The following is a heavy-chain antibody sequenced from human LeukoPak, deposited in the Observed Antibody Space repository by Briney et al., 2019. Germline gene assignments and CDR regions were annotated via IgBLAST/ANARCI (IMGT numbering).Heavy chain of an antibody. CDR3: ARNQRRLDY. V-gene: IGHV3-7*01. Sequence: GGSLRLSCAVSGITLSNYGMSWVRQAPGKGLELVANIKQDGSEKYYVDSVKGRFTISRDNAKNSLYLQVNSLRAEDTAVYYCARNQRRLDYWGQGTLVTASS. J-gene: IGHJ4*02. CDR1: GITLSNYG. CDR2: IKQDGSEK. D-gene: IGHD1-14*01.